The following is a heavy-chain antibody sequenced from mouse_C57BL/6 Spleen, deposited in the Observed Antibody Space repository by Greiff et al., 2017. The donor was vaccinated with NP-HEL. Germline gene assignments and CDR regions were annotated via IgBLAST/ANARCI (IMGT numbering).Heavy chain of an antibody. CDR2: ILPGSGST. J-gene: IGHJ4*01. CDR3: AGGEPYDYTPYAMDY. Sequence: QVQLQQSGAELMKPGASVKLSCKATGYTFPGYWIEWVKQRPGHGLEWIGEILPGSGSTNYNEKFKGKATFTADTSSNIAYMQRSSLTTEDSALYYCAGGEPYDYTPYAMDYWGQGTSVTVSS. V-gene: IGHV1-9*01. D-gene: IGHD2-12*01. CDR1: GYTFPGYW.